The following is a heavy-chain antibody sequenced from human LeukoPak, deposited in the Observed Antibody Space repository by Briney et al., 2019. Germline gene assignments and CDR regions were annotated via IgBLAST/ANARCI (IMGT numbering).Heavy chain of an antibody. CDR2: ISSSSSYI. V-gene: IGHV3-21*01. CDR1: GFTFSSYS. D-gene: IGHD3-16*02. CDR3: ASSGTHVWGSYRNPMAFDI. J-gene: IGHJ3*02. Sequence: GGSLRLSCAASGFTFSSYSMNWVRQAPGKGLEWVSSISSSSSYIYYADSVKGRFTISRDNAKNSLYLQMNSLRAEDTAVYYCASSGTHVWGSYRNPMAFDIWGQGTMVTVSS.